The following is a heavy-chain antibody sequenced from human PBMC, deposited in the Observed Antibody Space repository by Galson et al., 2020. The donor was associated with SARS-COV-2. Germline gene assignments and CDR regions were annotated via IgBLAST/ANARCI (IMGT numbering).Heavy chain of an antibody. V-gene: IGHV3-21*01. CDR3: ARMMGYNYDGGFDY. CDR1: GFTFSSHS. Sequence: GGSLRLSCEASGFTFSSHSMNWVRQAPGKGLEWVSSISSGAGYIYYADSVKGRFTISRDNAKNSLYLQMNSLRAEDTAVYFCARMMGYNYDGGFDYWGQGTLVTVSS. J-gene: IGHJ4*02. D-gene: IGHD5-18*01. CDR2: ISSGAGYI.